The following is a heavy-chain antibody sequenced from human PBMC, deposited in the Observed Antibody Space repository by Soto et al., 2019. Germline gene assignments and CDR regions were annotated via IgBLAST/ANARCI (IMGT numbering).Heavy chain of an antibody. CDR1: GFTFDDFA. J-gene: IGHJ4*02. V-gene: IGHV3-9*01. CDR3: AKDSGRDGYTPFHY. Sequence: EVHLVESGGGLVQPGRSLRLSCAASGFTFDDFAMHWVRQPPGKGLEWVSIITWNGGTAAYADSVKGRFIISRDNVKNSLYLQMNSLRAEDTALYFCAKDSGRDGYTPFHYWGQGTLVTVSS. CDR2: ITWNGGTA. D-gene: IGHD5-12*01.